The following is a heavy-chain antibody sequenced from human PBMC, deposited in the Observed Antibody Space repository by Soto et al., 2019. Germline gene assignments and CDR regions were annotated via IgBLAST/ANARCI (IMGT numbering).Heavy chain of an antibody. J-gene: IGHJ6*03. CDR3: ARIMTAVTYYYYYMDV. Sequence: GALRLSFAAPGFTFSTYCMSWVRPAPGEGLEWVSAITSSGGSTYYADSVKGRFTISRDNSKNSLYLQMNSLRAEDTAVYYCARIMTAVTYYYYYMDVWGTGTTVTVSS. D-gene: IGHD4-17*01. CDR1: GFTFSTYC. CDR2: ITSSGGST. V-gene: IGHV3-23*01.